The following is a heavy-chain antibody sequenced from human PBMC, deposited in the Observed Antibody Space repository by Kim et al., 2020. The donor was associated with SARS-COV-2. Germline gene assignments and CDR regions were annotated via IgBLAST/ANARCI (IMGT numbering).Heavy chain of an antibody. CDR3: ARAPGGGSGSPFFYYYYGMDV. CDR1: GFTFSSYA. CDR2: ISYDGSNK. Sequence: GGSLRLSCAASGFTFSSYAMHWVRQAPGKGLEWVAVISYDGSNKYYADSVKGRFTISRDNSKNTLYLQMNSLRAEDTAVYYCARAPGGGSGSPFFYYYYGMDVWGQGTTVTVSS. J-gene: IGHJ6*02. D-gene: IGHD3-10*01. V-gene: IGHV3-30*04.